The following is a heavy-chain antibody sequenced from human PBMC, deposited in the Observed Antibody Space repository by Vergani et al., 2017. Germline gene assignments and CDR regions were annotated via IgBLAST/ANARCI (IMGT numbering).Heavy chain of an antibody. CDR3: ARLSLGEHYYYYGMDV. Sequence: QLQLPESGPGLVKPSETLSLTCTVSGGSISSSSYYWGWIRQPPGKGLEWIGSIYYSGSTYYNPSLKSRVTISVDTSKNQFSLKLSSVTAADTAVYYCARLSLGEHYYYYGMDVWGQGTTVTVSS. CDR2: IYYSGST. V-gene: IGHV4-39*07. CDR1: GGSISSSSYY. J-gene: IGHJ6*02. D-gene: IGHD3-16*01.